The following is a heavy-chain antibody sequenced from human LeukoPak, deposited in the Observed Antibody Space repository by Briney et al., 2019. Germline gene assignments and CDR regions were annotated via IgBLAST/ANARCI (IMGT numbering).Heavy chain of an antibody. CDR1: GFTFSSYW. Sequence: PGGSLRLSCAASGFTFSSYWMGWVRQAPGKGLEWVANIKQDGSEKYYVDSVKGRFTISRDNAKNSLYLQMNSLRAEDTAVYYCARWGYYGSGSGTKFDYWGQGTLVTVSS. J-gene: IGHJ4*02. V-gene: IGHV3-7*01. CDR2: IKQDGSEK. CDR3: ARWGYYGSGSGTKFDY. D-gene: IGHD3-10*01.